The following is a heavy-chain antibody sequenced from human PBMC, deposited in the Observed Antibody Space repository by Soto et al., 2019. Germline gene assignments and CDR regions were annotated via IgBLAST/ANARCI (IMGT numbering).Heavy chain of an antibody. CDR3: ARGYYDVGSGPLSNWFDS. V-gene: IGHV3-23*01. D-gene: IGHD3-3*01. J-gene: IGHJ5*01. Sequence: PGGSLRLSCAASGFTFSSYAMSWVRQAPGKGLEWVSAISGSGGSTYYADSVKGRFTITRDNAKNTLYLQMNSRRAEDTAVYYCARGYYDVGSGPLSNWFDSWGQGTLVTVSS. CDR2: ISGSGGST. CDR1: GFTFSSYA.